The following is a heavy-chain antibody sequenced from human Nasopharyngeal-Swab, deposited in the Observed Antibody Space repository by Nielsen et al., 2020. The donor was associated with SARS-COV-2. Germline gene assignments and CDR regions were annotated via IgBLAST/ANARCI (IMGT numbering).Heavy chain of an antibody. CDR1: GGSISSGGYS. J-gene: IGHJ4*02. V-gene: IGHV4-30-2*01. Sequence: SETLSLTCAVSGGSISSGGYSWSWMRQPPGKGLEWIGYIYHSGSTYYNPSLKSRVTISVDRSKNQFSLKLSSVTAADTAVYYCARDDCSGGSCYNGPYYFDYWGQGTLVTVSS. CDR3: ARDDCSGGSCYNGPYYFDY. CDR2: IYHSGST. D-gene: IGHD2-15*01.